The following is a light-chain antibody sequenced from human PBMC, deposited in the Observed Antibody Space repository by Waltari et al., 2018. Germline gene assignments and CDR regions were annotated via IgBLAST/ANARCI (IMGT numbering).Light chain of an antibody. Sequence: SYILTQVPSVLVAPGTTARISCGGTNIGTKSVHWYQRKPGQAPVLVVYDYRDRPSGIPERFSGSNSGNTATLIISRAEAGDEADYYCQVWDNGSDPLPVFGGGTTLTVL. J-gene: IGLJ2*01. CDR2: DYR. CDR3: QVWDNGSDPLPV. V-gene: IGLV3-21*03. CDR1: NIGTKS.